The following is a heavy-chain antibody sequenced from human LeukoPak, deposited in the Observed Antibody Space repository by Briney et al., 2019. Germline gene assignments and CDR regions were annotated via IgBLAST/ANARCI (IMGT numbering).Heavy chain of an antibody. CDR3: TRDTGTTGEVKFDP. D-gene: IGHD4-17*01. V-gene: IGHV4-4*07. CDR1: GNSLGAYY. Sequence: SETLSLTCTVSGNSLGAYYWSWIRQPAGKGLEWIGRIYTSGSTTYNPSLKRRVTMSVDTSKSQFSLNLMSVTAADTAVYYCTRDTGTTGEVKFDPWGQGTLVTVSS. CDR2: IYTSGST. J-gene: IGHJ5*02.